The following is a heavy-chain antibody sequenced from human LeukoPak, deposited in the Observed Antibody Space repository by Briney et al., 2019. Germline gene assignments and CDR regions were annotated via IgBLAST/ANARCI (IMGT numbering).Heavy chain of an antibody. CDR2: IIPIFGTA. V-gene: IGHV1-69*13. J-gene: IGHJ4*02. CDR3: ARGDVDSSGYYYFDY. D-gene: IGHD3-22*01. CDR1: GGTFSSYA. Sequence: GASVKVSCKASGGTFSSYAISWVRQAPGQGLEWMGGIIPIFGTANYAQKFQGRVTITADESTSTAYMELSSLRSEDTAVYYCARGDVDSSGYYYFDYWGQGTLVTVSS.